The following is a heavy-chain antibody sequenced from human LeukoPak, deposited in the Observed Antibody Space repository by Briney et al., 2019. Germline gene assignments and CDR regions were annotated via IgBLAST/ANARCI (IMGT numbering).Heavy chain of an antibody. CDR3: ARGYGDWFDP. D-gene: IGHD3-10*01. CDR1: GFTFNSYW. Sequence: GGSLRLSCAASGFTFNSYWMHGVRQAPGKGLVWVSRINSDGSRTAYADSVKGRFSISRDNAKNTLYLQMNSLRVEDTAVYYCARGYGDWFDPWGQGTLVTVSS. J-gene: IGHJ5*02. CDR2: INSDGSRT. V-gene: IGHV3-74*01.